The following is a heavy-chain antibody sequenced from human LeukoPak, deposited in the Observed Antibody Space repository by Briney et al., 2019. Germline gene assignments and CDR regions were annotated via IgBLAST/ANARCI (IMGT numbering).Heavy chain of an antibody. CDR3: ARTPYCGGDCYVDY. Sequence: SGPTLVNPTQTLTLTCTFSGFSLSTSGMRVSWIRQPPGKALEWLARIDWDDDKFYSTSLKTRLTISKDTSKNQVVLTMTNMDPVVTATYYCARTPYCGGDCYVDYWGQGTLVTVSS. CDR2: IDWDDDK. V-gene: IGHV2-70*04. J-gene: IGHJ4*02. CDR1: GFSLSTSGMR. D-gene: IGHD2-21*02.